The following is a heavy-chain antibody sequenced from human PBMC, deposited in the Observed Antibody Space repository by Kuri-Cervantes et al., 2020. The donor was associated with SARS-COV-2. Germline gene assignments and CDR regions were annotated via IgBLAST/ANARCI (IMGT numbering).Heavy chain of an antibody. CDR3: ARDSEYCGSTTCYIEQ. V-gene: IGHV1-69*06. CDR2: VIPIFGTG. J-gene: IGHJ4*02. CDR1: GGALNSHA. Sequence: SVKVSCKASGGALNSHAISWVRQAPGQGLEWMGRVIPIFGTGDNAQKFQGRITITADTSTRTAYMELSSLTSEDTAVYYCARDSEYCGSTTCYIEQWGQGTLVTVSS. D-gene: IGHD2-2*02.